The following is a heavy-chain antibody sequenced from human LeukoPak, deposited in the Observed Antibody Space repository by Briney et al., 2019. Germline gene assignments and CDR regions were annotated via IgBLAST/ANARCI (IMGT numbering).Heavy chain of an antibody. D-gene: IGHD5-12*01. CDR2: IYSGGST. Sequence: GGSLRLSCAASGFTVSSNYMSWVRQAPGKGLEWVSVIYSGGSTYYADSVKGRFTISRDNSKNTLYLQMNSLRAEDTAVYYCARDALGYGGQNYDMDVWGKGTTVTVSS. CDR1: GFTVSSNY. CDR3: ARDALGYGGQNYDMDV. J-gene: IGHJ6*04. V-gene: IGHV3-53*01.